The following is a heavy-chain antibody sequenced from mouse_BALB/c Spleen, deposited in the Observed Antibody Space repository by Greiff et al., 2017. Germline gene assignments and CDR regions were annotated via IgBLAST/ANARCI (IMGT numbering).Heavy chain of an antibody. V-gene: IGHV1-82*01. CDR3: AREDSLAWFAY. J-gene: IGHJ3*01. CDR2: IYPGDGDT. Sequence: VQLQQSGPELVKPGASVKISCKASGYAFSSSWMNWVKQRPGQGLEWIGRIYPGDGDTNYNGKFKGKATLTADKSSSTAYMQLSSLTSVDSAVYFCAREDSLAWFAYWGQGTLVTVSA. CDR1: GYAFSSSW. D-gene: IGHD2-10*02.